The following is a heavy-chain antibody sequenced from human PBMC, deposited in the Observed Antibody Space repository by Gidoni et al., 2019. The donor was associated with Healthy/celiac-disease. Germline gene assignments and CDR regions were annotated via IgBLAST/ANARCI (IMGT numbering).Heavy chain of an antibody. J-gene: IGHJ4*02. CDR3: AKDPRRDGYNFGY. CDR1: GFTFSRYA. CDR2: ISGSGGST. D-gene: IGHD5-12*01. Sequence: EVQLLESGGGLVQPGGSLRLSCAASGFTFSRYAMSWVRRAPGKGLEGVSAISGSGGSTYYADSGKGRFTISRDNSKNTLYLQMNSLRAEDTAVYYCAKDPRRDGYNFGYWGQGTLVTVSS. V-gene: IGHV3-23*01.